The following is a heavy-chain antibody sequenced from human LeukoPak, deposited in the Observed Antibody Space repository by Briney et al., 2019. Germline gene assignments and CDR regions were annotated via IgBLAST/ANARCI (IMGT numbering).Heavy chain of an antibody. CDR1: GFTFSSYA. Sequence: PGGSLRLSCAASGFTFSSYAMSWVRQAPGKGLEWVSAISGSGGSTYYADSVKGRFTISRDNSKNTLYLQMNSLRAEDTAVYYCAKDQARPNYVWGSYRFNAFDIWGQGTMVTVSS. V-gene: IGHV3-23*01. J-gene: IGHJ3*02. CDR2: ISGSGGST. D-gene: IGHD3-16*02. CDR3: AKDQARPNYVWGSYRFNAFDI.